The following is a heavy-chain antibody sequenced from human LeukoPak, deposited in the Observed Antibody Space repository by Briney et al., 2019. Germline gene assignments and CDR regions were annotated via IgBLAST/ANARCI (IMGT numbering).Heavy chain of an antibody. J-gene: IGHJ5*02. Sequence: GGSLRLSCAASGFTFNIYEFNRVRQAPGKGLEWVSYISTSDSTIYYADSVKGRFTISRDNAKNSLYLQMNSLRLEDTAIYYCARGDWWATTIVDLWGQGTLVTVSS. D-gene: IGHD1-26*01. CDR3: ARGDWWATTIVDL. CDR1: GFTFNIYE. CDR2: ISTSDSTI. V-gene: IGHV3-48*03.